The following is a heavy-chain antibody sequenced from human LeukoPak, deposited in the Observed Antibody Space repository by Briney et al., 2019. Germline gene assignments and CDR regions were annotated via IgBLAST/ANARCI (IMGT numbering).Heavy chain of an antibody. D-gene: IGHD1-26*01. CDR3: ARGRRGRYSADYDY. J-gene: IGHJ4*02. V-gene: IGHV1-2*02. CDR2: INPNSGDT. Sequence: ASVKVSCKASGYTFSGYYIHWVRQAPGQGLEWMGWINPNSGDTNYAQKFQGRVTMTSDTSISTAYVELSRLRSDDTAVFYCARGRRGRYSADYDYWGQGTLVTVSS. CDR1: GYTFSGYY.